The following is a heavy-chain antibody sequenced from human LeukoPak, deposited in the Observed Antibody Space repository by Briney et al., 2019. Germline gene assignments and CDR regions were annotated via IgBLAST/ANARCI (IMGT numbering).Heavy chain of an antibody. J-gene: IGHJ6*02. D-gene: IGHD5-12*01. Sequence: KPGESLKISCKGSGYSFTSYWIGWVRQMPGKGLEWMGIIYPGDSDTRYSPSFHGQVTISADKSISTPYLQWSSPKASDTAMYYCARHVLVDIVATTTVEDYGMDVWGQGTTVTVSS. CDR1: GYSFTSYW. CDR3: ARHVLVDIVATTTVEDYGMDV. V-gene: IGHV5-51*01. CDR2: IYPGDSDT.